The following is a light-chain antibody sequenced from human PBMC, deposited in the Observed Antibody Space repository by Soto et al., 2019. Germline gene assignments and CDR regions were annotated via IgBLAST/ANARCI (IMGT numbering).Light chain of an antibody. CDR3: QQYGTSPLT. CDR2: GVS. V-gene: IGKV3-20*01. CDR1: QSISSNY. J-gene: IGKJ4*01. Sequence: EIVLTQSPGTLSLSPGERATLSCRASQSISSNYLAWYQQRPGQAPRLLIYGVSNRSTGIPDRFSGSGSGTDFTLTISRLEPEDFAVYCCQQYGTSPLTFGGGTKVEIK.